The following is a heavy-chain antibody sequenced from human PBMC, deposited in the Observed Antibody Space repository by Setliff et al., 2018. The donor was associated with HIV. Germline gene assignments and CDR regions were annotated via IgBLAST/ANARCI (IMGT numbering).Heavy chain of an antibody. D-gene: IGHD1-26*01. CDR3: ARASGGNSVENGFDI. J-gene: IGHJ3*02. CDR1: DYTFTNYG. Sequence: ASVKVSCKTSDYTFTNYGIYWVRQAPGQGLEWMGWISNYNGNTNYAQKFHGRVAMTTDTSTRTAYMEMRGLTYDDTAVYYCARASGGNSVENGFDIWGQGTMVTVSS. V-gene: IGHV1-18*01. CDR2: ISNYNGNT.